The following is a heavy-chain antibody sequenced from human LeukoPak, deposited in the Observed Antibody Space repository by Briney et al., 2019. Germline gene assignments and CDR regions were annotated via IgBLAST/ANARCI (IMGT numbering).Heavy chain of an antibody. Sequence: PSETLSLTCTVSGGSLIPYYWSWIRQPPGKGLEWIGYIYHSGTTNYSPPLKGRATLSVDTSKNQISLKLSSVTAADTAVYYCPYSSSWWRAFDIWGQGTMVTVSS. CDR3: PYSSSWWRAFDI. D-gene: IGHD6-13*01. J-gene: IGHJ3*02. CDR1: GGSLIPYY. CDR2: IYHSGTT. V-gene: IGHV4-59*01.